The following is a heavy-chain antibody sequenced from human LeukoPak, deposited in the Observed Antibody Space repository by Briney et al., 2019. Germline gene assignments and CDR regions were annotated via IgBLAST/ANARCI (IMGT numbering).Heavy chain of an antibody. CDR3: ARSLLWFGELYRFDP. CDR1: GGSISSYY. D-gene: IGHD3-10*01. CDR2: IYTSGST. Sequence: SETLSVTCTVSGGSISSYYWSWIRQPAGKGLEWIGRIYTSGSTNYNPSLKSRVTMSVDTSKNQFSLKLSSVTAADTAVYYCARSLLWFGELYRFDPWGQGTLVTVSS. J-gene: IGHJ5*02. V-gene: IGHV4-4*07.